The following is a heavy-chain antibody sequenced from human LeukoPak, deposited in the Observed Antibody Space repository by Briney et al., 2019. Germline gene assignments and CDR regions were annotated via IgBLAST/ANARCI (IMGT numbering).Heavy chain of an antibody. Sequence: PSETLSLTCTVSGGSISSYYWSWIRQPPGKGLEWIEYIYYSGSTNYNPSLKSRVTISVDTSKNQFSLKLSSVTAADTAVYYCARSLLWFGEFPDAFDIWGQGTMVTVSS. CDR2: IYYSGST. J-gene: IGHJ3*02. D-gene: IGHD3-10*01. CDR1: GGSISSYY. CDR3: ARSLLWFGEFPDAFDI. V-gene: IGHV4-59*01.